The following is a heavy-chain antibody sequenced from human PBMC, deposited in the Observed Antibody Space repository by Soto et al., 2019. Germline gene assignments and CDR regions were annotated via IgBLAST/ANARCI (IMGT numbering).Heavy chain of an antibody. CDR2: IKSKTDGGTT. CDR1: GFTFSNTW. D-gene: IGHD3-22*01. V-gene: IGHV3-15*01. Sequence: EVQLVESGGGLVKPGGSLRLSCEASGFTFSNTWMTWVRQAAGKGLEWVGRIKSKTDGGTTDYAAPVKGRFTISRDDSKDTLYLQMNSLKTDDTAVYYCTGDYIPSGSASKFFDHWGQGTLVTVSS. CDR3: TGDYIPSGSASKFFDH. J-gene: IGHJ4*02.